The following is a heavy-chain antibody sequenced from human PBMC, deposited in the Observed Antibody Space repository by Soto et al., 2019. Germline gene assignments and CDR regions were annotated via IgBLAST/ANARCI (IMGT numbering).Heavy chain of an antibody. Sequence: QVQLVQYGAEVKEPGASVKVSCKASGYSCTSHAINWMRQASGQGPEWMGWMNPNSGNTGYAQKFQGRVTMTRDTSITRAYKELSNLRSEDTAVYYCARGSRGSRWQADWGQGTLVTVSS. CDR3: ARGSRGSRWQAD. D-gene: IGHD4-17*01. CDR2: MNPNSGNT. V-gene: IGHV1-8*01. CDR1: GYSCTSHA. J-gene: IGHJ4*02.